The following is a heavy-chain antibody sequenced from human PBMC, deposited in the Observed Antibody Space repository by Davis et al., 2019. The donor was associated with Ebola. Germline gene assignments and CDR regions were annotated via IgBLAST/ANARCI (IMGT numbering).Heavy chain of an antibody. CDR3: ARDERRWLRYGMDV. D-gene: IGHD5-24*01. J-gene: IGHJ6*04. Sequence: GESLKISCAASGFTFSSYAMHWVRQAPGKGLEWVAVISYDGSNKYYADSVKGRFTISRDNSKNTLYLQMNSLRAEDTAVYYCARDERRWLRYGMDVWGKGTTVTVSS. CDR2: ISYDGSNK. V-gene: IGHV3-30*04. CDR1: GFTFSSYA.